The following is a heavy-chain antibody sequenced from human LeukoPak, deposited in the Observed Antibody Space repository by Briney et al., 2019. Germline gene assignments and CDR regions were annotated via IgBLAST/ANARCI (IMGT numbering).Heavy chain of an antibody. CDR3: ARARDIAAKAFHDY. CDR2: ISSSSSTI. Sequence: GGSLRLSCAASGFTFSSYSMNWVRQAPGKGLEWVSYISSSSSTIYYADSVKGRFTISRDNAKNSLYLQMNSLRAEDTAVYYCARARDIAAKAFHDYWGQGTLVTISS. V-gene: IGHV3-48*01. J-gene: IGHJ4*02. CDR1: GFTFSSYS. D-gene: IGHD6-13*01.